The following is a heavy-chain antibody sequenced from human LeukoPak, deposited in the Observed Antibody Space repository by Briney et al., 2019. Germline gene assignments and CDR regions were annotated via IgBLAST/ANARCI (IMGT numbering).Heavy chain of an antibody. V-gene: IGHV3-43*02. D-gene: IGHD5-12*01. CDR1: GFTFDDYA. CDR2: ISGDGGST. J-gene: IGHJ6*03. Sequence: TGGSLRLSCAASGFTFDDYAMHWVRQAPGKGLEWVSLISGDGGSTYYADSVKGRFTISRDNSKNSLYLQMNSLITEDTALYYSVVSGYGIRDYYYYYYMDVWGKGTTVTVSS. CDR3: VVSGYGIRDYYYYYYMDV.